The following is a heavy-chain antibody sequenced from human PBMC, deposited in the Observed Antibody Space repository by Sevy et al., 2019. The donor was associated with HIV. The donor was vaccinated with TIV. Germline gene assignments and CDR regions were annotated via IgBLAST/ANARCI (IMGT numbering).Heavy chain of an antibody. CDR2: IKQDGSEK. D-gene: IGHD5-12*01. J-gene: IGHJ5*02. Sequence: GGSLRLSCAASGFTFSSYWMSWVLQAPGKGLEWVANIKQDGSEKYYVDSVKGRFTISRDNAKNSLYLQMNSLRAEDTAVYYCARILGSGYELNNWFDPWGQGTLVTVSS. V-gene: IGHV3-7*01. CDR3: ARILGSGYELNNWFDP. CDR1: GFTFSSYW.